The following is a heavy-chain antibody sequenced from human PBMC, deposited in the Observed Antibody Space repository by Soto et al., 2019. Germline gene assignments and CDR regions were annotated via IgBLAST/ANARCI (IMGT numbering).Heavy chain of an antibody. J-gene: IGHJ4*02. D-gene: IGHD1-20*01. CDR1: GGSFSGYY. CDR2: INHSGSA. CDR3: ARGRTLITGTSLDY. V-gene: IGHV4-34*01. Sequence: PSETLSLTCGVYGGSFSGYYWTWIRQPPGKGLEWIGEINHSGSANYKPPLRSRVTISVDTSKNQLSLKVNSVTAADTAVYYCARGRTLITGTSLDYWGQGTLVTVSS.